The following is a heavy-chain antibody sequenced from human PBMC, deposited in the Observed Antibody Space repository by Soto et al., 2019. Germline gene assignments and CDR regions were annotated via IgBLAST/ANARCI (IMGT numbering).Heavy chain of an antibody. CDR1: GYTFTGYY. D-gene: IGHD3-10*01. CDR3: SRDWGHYYGSGSFPSPHPSDI. Sequence: ASVKVSCKASGYTFTGYYMNWVRQASGQGLEWMGWINPNRGGTHSAQKFQGWVTMTRDTSITTVYMELNNLTSDDTAMYFCSRDWGHYYGSGSFPSPHPSDIWGQGTLVTVSS. CDR2: INPNRGGT. V-gene: IGHV1-2*04. J-gene: IGHJ4*02.